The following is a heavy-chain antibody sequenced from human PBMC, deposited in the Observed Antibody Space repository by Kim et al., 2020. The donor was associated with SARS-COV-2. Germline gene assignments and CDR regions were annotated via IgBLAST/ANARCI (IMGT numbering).Heavy chain of an antibody. CDR3: VGKPYPTGWSYYFDF. CDR2: LDSGGHT. V-gene: IGHV4-39*07. D-gene: IGHD6-19*01. Sequence: SETLSLMCTVSSGYIGRSGFYWGWIRQPPGKGLEWIGSLDSGGHTYYNPSLKSRVSVSADTSHNQFSLTLHSVTAADTAVYYCVGKPYPTGWSYYFDFWG. J-gene: IGHJ4*01. CDR1: SGYIGRSGFY.